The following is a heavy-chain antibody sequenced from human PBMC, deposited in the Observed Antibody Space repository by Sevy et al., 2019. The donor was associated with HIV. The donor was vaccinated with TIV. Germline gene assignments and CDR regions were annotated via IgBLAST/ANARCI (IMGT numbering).Heavy chain of an antibody. Sequence: GGSLRLSCAASGFSFSDYYMTWIRQAPGKGLEWVSYISSGSRYANYADSVKGRFAISRDNAENSLYLQMSSPRAEDTAVYYCARVRVVAADYYFDYWGQGTLVTVSS. CDR1: GFSFSDYY. J-gene: IGHJ4*02. V-gene: IGHV3-11*06. D-gene: IGHD6-13*01. CDR2: ISSGSRYA. CDR3: ARVRVVAADYYFDY.